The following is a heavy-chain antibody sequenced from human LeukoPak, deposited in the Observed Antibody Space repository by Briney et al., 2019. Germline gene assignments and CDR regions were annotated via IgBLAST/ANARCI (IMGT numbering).Heavy chain of an antibody. CDR3: ARGRDVLRYFDWSHGYFDL. Sequence: PSETLSLTCTVSGGSISSYYWSWIRQPPGKGLEWIGYIYYSGSTNYNPSLKSRVTISVDTSKSQFSLKLSSVTAADTAVYYCARGRDVLRYFDWSHGYFDLWGRGTLVTVSS. V-gene: IGHV4-59*08. J-gene: IGHJ2*01. CDR2: IYYSGST. D-gene: IGHD3-9*01. CDR1: GGSISSYY.